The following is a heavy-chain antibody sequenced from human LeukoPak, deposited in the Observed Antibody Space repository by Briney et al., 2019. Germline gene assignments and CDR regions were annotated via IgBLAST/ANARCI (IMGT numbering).Heavy chain of an antibody. Sequence: ASVKVSCKASGYTFTSYYMHWVRQAPGQGLEWMGIVNPSGGSTSYAQKFQGRVTMTRDTSTSTVYMELSSLRSEDTAVYYCARVNPVGGAFDIWGQGTMVTVSS. V-gene: IGHV1-46*01. CDR2: VNPSGGST. CDR3: ARVNPVGGAFDI. D-gene: IGHD3-16*01. CDR1: GYTFTSYY. J-gene: IGHJ3*02.